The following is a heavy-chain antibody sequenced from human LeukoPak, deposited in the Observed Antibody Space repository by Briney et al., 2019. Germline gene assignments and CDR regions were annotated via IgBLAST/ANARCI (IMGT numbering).Heavy chain of an antibody. CDR3: ARDYCGGDCQAVDY. CDR2: ISYDGINT. J-gene: IGHJ4*02. V-gene: IGHV3-30*04. Sequence: GGSLRLSCAASGFTFSHYAIHWVRQAPGKGLEWVAVISYDGINTYYADSVKGRFTISRDNSKNTLYLQMNSLRAEDTAVYYCARDYCGGDCQAVDYWGQGTLVTVSS. D-gene: IGHD2-21*02. CDR1: GFTFSHYA.